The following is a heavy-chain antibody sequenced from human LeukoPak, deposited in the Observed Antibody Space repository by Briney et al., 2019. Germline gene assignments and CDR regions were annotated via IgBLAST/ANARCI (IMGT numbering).Heavy chain of an antibody. CDR2: IYTSGST. J-gene: IGHJ6*03. CDR1: GGSISSYY. Sequence: PSETLSLTCTVSGGSISSYYWSWIRQPAGKGLEWIGRIYTSGSTNYNPSLKSRVTMSVDTSKNQFSLKLSSVTAADTAVYYCARGGYSGYDHYYYYYYMDVWGKGTTVTISS. D-gene: IGHD5-12*01. V-gene: IGHV4-4*07. CDR3: ARGGYSGYDHYYYYYYMDV.